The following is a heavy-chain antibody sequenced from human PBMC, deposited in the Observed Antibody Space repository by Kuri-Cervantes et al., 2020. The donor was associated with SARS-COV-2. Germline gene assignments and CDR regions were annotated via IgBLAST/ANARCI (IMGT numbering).Heavy chain of an antibody. CDR1: GYTFNRYT. Sequence: ASVKVSCKTSGYTFNRYTITWVRQTPGQGLEWMGWISAYNGKTNYAQDLQGRVTMTTDTSTSTTYMELRSLRSDDTAVYYCARVERGSSGYKLLDYWGQGTLVTVSS. D-gene: IGHD3-22*01. CDR3: ARVERGSSGYKLLDY. CDR2: ISAYNGKT. V-gene: IGHV1-18*01. J-gene: IGHJ4*02.